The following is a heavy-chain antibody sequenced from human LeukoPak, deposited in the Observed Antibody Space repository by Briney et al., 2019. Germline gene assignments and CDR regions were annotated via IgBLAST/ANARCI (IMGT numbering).Heavy chain of an antibody. CDR3: ATSYDSSGCD. CDR1: GFIFSSFW. J-gene: IGHJ4*02. V-gene: IGHV3-7*01. CDR2: IKQDGSIQ. D-gene: IGHD3-22*01. Sequence: PGGSLRLSCTASGFIFSSFWMAWVRQAPGKGLEWVANIKQDGSIQFYGDSVKGRFTISRDNAKNSLYLQMNNLRAGDTALYYCATSYDSSGCDWGQGTLVTVSS.